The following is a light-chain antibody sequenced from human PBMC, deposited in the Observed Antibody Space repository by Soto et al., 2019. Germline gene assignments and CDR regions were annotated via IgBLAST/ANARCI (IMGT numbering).Light chain of an antibody. Sequence: DFVMTQSPDSLAVSLGERATINCKSSPSVLYTNNKNYLAWYQQKPGQPPKLLIYWGSTRDSGVPDRFSGGGSWTDFTLTISSLQSEDVAVDYWQQYYNTTLTFGGGTKMELK. CDR2: WGS. CDR3: QQYYNTTLT. CDR1: PSVLYTNNKNY. V-gene: IGKV4-1*01. J-gene: IGKJ4*01.